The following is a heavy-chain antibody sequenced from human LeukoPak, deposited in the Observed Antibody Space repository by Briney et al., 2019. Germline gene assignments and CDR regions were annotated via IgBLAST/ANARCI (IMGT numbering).Heavy chain of an antibody. J-gene: IGHJ3*02. D-gene: IGHD1-26*01. CDR2: IYTSGST. V-gene: IGHV4-61*02. CDR1: GGSISSGSYY. CDR3: AREAGELLGAFDI. Sequence: PSETLSLTCTVSGGSISSGSYYWRWIRQPAGKGLEWIGRIYTSGSTNYNPSLKSRVTISVDTSKNQFSLKLSSVTAADTAVYYCAREAGELLGAFDIWGQGTMVTVSS.